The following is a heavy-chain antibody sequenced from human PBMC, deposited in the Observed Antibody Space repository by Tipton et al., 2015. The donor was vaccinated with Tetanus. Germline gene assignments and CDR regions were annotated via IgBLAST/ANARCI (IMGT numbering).Heavy chain of an antibody. D-gene: IGHD2-15*01. CDR2: IYYSGST. CDR1: GGSISSGGYY. J-gene: IGHJ4*02. V-gene: IGHV4-31*03. CDR3: ARHFSGYFDY. Sequence: LRLSCTVSGGSISSGGYYWSWIRQHPGKGLEWIGYIYYSGSTYYNPSLKSRVTISVDTSKNQFSLKLSSVTAADTAVYYCARHFSGYFDYWGQGTLVTVSS.